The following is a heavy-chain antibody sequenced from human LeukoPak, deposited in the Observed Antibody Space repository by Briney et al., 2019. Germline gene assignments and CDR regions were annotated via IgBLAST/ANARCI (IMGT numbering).Heavy chain of an antibody. D-gene: IGHD3-22*01. V-gene: IGHV3-23*01. CDR3: AKELXXDXGVYYPIDY. Sequence: PGGSLRLSCAASGFTFSSYAMSWVRQAPGKGLEWVSGISGSGDSTYYADAVKGRFTISRDNSKNTLYLQMNSLRAEDTAGYYCAKELXXDXGVYYPIDYWGQGTLVT. CDR2: ISGSGDST. CDR1: GFTFSSYA. J-gene: IGHJ4*02.